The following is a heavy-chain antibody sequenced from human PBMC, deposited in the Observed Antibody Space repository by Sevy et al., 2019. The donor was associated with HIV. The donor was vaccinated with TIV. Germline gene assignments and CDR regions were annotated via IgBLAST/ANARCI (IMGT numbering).Heavy chain of an antibody. CDR2: IRGSGVST. D-gene: IGHD3-22*01. V-gene: IGHV3-23*01. CDR3: AKDLGYDNTYLDF. Sequence: GGSLRLSCAVSGFTFSSYAMNWVRQSPGMGLEWVSGIRGSGVSTYYADSVKGRFTISRDNSRNTLYLQINSLRAEDTCLYYCAKDLGYDNTYLDFWGQGTLVTVSS. CDR1: GFTFSSYA. J-gene: IGHJ4*02.